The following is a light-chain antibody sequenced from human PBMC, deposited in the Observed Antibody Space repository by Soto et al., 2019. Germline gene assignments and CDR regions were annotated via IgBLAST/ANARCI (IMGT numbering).Light chain of an antibody. V-gene: IGKV3-15*01. J-gene: IGKJ3*01. CDR2: GAS. Sequence: EIVMTQSPATLSVSPGERATLSCRASQSVSTNLAWYQQKPGQAPRLLIFGASTRAIGIPARFSGSGSGTEFTLTISTLDSEDFAVYYCQHYNNWPFTFGPGTKVDIK. CDR3: QHYNNWPFT. CDR1: QSVSTN.